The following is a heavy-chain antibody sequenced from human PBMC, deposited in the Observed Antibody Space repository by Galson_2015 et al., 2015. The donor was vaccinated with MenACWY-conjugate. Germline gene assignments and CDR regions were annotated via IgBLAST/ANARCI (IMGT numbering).Heavy chain of an antibody. CDR3: AKVIYGARCYFEH. J-gene: IGHJ4*02. Sequence: SLRLSCAASGFDFDDYAMSWVRQAPGKGLQWVAGVGRGGGSTYYTDPVRGRFTISRDNSKNTLDLQMDSLRVEDTAVYYCAKVIYGARCYFEHWGQGSLVIVTS. CDR1: GFDFDDYA. V-gene: IGHV3-23*01. CDR2: VGRGGGST. D-gene: IGHD3/OR15-3a*01.